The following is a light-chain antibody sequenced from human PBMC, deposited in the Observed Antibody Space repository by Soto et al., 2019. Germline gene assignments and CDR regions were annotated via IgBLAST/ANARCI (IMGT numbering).Light chain of an antibody. Sequence: DIVMTQSPDSLAVSLGERATINCKSSQSVLYSSNNKNYLAWYQQKPGQPPKLLIYWASTRESGVPDRFSGSESGTDYTLTISSLQAKDVAIYYCQQYYITPWTFGHGAKVQIK. V-gene: IGKV4-1*01. CDR1: QSVLYSSNNKNY. CDR3: QQYYITPWT. J-gene: IGKJ1*01. CDR2: WAS.